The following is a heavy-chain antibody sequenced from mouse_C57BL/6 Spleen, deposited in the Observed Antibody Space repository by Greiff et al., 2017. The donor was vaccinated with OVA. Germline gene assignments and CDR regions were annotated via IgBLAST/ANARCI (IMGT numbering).Heavy chain of an antibody. CDR3: ARGIITTVVGGDFDV. J-gene: IGHJ1*03. CDR1: GYTFTSYW. V-gene: IGHV1-72*01. Sequence: VQLQQPGAELVKPGASVKLSCKASGYTFTSYWMHWVKQRPGRGLEWIGRIDPNSGGTKYNEKFKSKATLTVDKPSSTAYMQLSSLTSEDSAVYYCARGIITTVVGGDFDVWGTGTTVTVSS. D-gene: IGHD1-1*01. CDR2: IDPNSGGT.